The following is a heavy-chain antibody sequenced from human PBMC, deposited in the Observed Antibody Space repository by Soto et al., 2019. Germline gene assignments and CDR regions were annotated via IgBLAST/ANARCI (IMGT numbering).Heavy chain of an antibody. J-gene: IGHJ5*02. CDR2: IYHSGST. Sequence: SETLSLTCAVSSGSISSSNWWSWVRQPPGKGLEWIGEIYHSGSTNYNPSLKSRVTISVDKSKNQFSLKLSSVTAADTAVYYCARDRYGSGSYYNPQFNWFDPWGQGTLVTVSS. D-gene: IGHD3-10*01. V-gene: IGHV4-4*02. CDR3: ARDRYGSGSYYNPQFNWFDP. CDR1: SGSISSSNW.